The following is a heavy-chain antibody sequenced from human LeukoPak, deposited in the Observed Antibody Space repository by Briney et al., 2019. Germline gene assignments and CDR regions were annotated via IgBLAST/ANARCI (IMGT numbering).Heavy chain of an antibody. Sequence: SETLSLTCAVSGGSISSGGYSWSWIRQPPGKGLEWIGYIYHSGSTNYNPSLKSRVTISVDTSKNQFSLKLSSVTAADTAVYYCARRSRYYYDSSGQDYWGQGTLVTVSS. CDR2: IYHSGST. CDR1: GGSISSGGYS. CDR3: ARRSRYYYDSSGQDY. J-gene: IGHJ4*02. D-gene: IGHD3-22*01. V-gene: IGHV4-30-2*01.